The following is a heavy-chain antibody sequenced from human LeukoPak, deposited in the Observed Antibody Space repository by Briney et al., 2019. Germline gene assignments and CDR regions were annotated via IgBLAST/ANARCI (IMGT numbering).Heavy chain of an antibody. CDR3: ARESQERSGSYYVEYFQH. J-gene: IGHJ1*01. CDR2: INPSGGST. Sequence: ASVKVSCKASGYTFTSYYMHWVRQAPGQGLEWMGIINPSGGSTSYAQKFQGRVTMTRDTSTSTVYMELSSLRSEDTAVYYCARESQERSGSYYVEYFQHWGQGTLVTVSS. CDR1: GYTFTSYY. V-gene: IGHV1-46*01. D-gene: IGHD1-26*01.